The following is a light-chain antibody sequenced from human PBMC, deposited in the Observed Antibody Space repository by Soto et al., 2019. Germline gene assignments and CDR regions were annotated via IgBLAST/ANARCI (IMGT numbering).Light chain of an antibody. J-gene: IGLJ2*01. CDR2: QDY. CDR1: KLGNKN. CDR3: QACDTGTVI. Sequence: SYELTQPPSVSVSPGQTASITCSGNKLGNKNVCWYQQKAGQSPVLLIYQDYQRPSGVPERFSGSNSGNTATLTISGTQAMDDADYYCQACDTGTVIFGGGTKLTVL. V-gene: IGLV3-1*01.